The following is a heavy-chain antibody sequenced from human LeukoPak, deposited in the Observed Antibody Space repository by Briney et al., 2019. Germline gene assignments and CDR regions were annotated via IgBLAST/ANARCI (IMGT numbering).Heavy chain of an antibody. D-gene: IGHD6-13*01. CDR2: INHSGST. V-gene: IGHV4-34*01. Sequence: PSETLSLTCAVYGGSFSGYYWSWIRQPPGKGLEWIGEINHSGSTNYNPSLKSRVTISVDTSKNQFSPKLSSVTAADTAVYYCARGRVAAAGTPRIWYFDLWGRGTLVTVSS. CDR1: GGSFSGYY. CDR3: ARGRVAAAGTPRIWYFDL. J-gene: IGHJ2*01.